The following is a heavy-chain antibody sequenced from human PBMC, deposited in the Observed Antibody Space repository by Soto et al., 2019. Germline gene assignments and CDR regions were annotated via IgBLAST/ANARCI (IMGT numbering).Heavy chain of an antibody. J-gene: IGHJ4*02. CDR3: AKSRPSSIAAPEDY. CDR2: ISGSGGST. D-gene: IGHD6-6*01. Sequence: VGSLRLSCAASGFTFSSYAMSWVRQAPGKGLEWVSAISGSGGSTYYADSVKGRFTISRDNSKNTLYLQMNSLRAEDTAVYYCAKSRPSSIAAPEDYWGQGTLVTVSS. CDR1: GFTFSSYA. V-gene: IGHV3-23*01.